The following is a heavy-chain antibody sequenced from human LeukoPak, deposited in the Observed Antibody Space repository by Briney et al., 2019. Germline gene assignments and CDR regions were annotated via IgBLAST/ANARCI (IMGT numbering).Heavy chain of an antibody. D-gene: IGHD2-2*01. CDR2: ISGSGGST. J-gene: IGHJ4*02. V-gene: IGHV3-23*01. CDR1: EFTFSSYA. Sequence: GGSLRLSCAASEFTFSSYAMSWVRQAPGKGLEWVSAISGSGGSTYYADSVKGRFTVSRDNSKNTLYLQMNSLRAEDTAVYYCAKEYFDTVVVPAAVATSGYFDYWGQGTLVTVSS. CDR3: AKEYFDTVVVPAAVATSGYFDY.